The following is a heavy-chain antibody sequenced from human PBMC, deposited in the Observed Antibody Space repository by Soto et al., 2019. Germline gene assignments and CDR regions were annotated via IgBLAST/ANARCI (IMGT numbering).Heavy chain of an antibody. CDR1: GFTFSSYG. Sequence: GGSLRLSCAASGFTFSSYGMHWVRQAPGKGLEWVAVIWYDGSNKYYADSVKGRFTISRDNSKNTLYLQMNSLRAEDTAVYYCARELGYCSSTSCRSPYYYYGMDVWGQGTTVTVSS. CDR2: IWYDGSNK. D-gene: IGHD2-2*01. J-gene: IGHJ6*02. V-gene: IGHV3-33*01. CDR3: ARELGYCSSTSCRSPYYYYGMDV.